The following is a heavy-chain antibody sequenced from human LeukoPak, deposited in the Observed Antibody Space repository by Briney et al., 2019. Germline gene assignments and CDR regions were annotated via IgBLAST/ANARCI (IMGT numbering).Heavy chain of an antibody. CDR2: IIPILGIA. Sequence: SVKVSCKASGGTFSSYAISWVRQAPGQGLEWTGRIIPILGIANYALKFQGRVTITADKSTSTAYMELSSLRSEDTAVYYCATHARSSGWVNWFDPWGQGTLVTVSS. J-gene: IGHJ5*02. V-gene: IGHV1-69*04. CDR3: ATHARSSGWVNWFDP. CDR1: GGTFSSYA. D-gene: IGHD6-19*01.